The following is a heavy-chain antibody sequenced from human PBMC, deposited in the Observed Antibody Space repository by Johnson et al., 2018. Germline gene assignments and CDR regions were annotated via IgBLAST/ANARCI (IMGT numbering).Heavy chain of an antibody. CDR2: INHSGST. J-gene: IGHJ6*03. V-gene: IGHV4-34*01. Sequence: QVQLQQWGAGLLKPSETLSLTCAVYGGSFSGYYWSWIRQPPGKGLEWIGEINHSGSTNYNPSLKSRVTISVDTSKNQFSLKLSSVTAADTAVYYCARDTYYYDSSGYYPYYYYYMDVWGKGTTVTVSS. D-gene: IGHD3-22*01. CDR1: GGSFSGYY. CDR3: ARDTYYYDSSGYYPYYYYYMDV.